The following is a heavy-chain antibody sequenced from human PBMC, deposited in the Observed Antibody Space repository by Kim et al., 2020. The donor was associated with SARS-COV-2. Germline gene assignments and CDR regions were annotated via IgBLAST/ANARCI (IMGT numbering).Heavy chain of an antibody. Sequence: GGSLRLSCAASGFTFSSYAMHWVRQAPGKGLEWVAVISYDGSNKYYADSVKGRFTISRDNSKNTLYLQMNSLRAEDTAVYYCARDQSTYMIEYYFDYWGQGTLVTVSS. J-gene: IGHJ4*02. CDR1: GFTFSSYA. D-gene: IGHD3-22*01. CDR2: ISYDGSNK. CDR3: ARDQSTYMIEYYFDY. V-gene: IGHV3-30-3*01.